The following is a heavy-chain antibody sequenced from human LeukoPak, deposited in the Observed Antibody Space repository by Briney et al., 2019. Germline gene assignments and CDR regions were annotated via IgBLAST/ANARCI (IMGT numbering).Heavy chain of an antibody. CDR1: GFTFSSYS. D-gene: IGHD4-17*01. Sequence: GGSLRLSCAASGFTFSSYSMNWVRQAPGKGLEWVSSISSSSSYIYYADSVKGRFTISRDNAKNSLNLQMNSLRAEDTAVYYCARGDYGDYYFDYWGQGTLVTVSS. CDR2: ISSSSSYI. V-gene: IGHV3-21*01. J-gene: IGHJ4*02. CDR3: ARGDYGDYYFDY.